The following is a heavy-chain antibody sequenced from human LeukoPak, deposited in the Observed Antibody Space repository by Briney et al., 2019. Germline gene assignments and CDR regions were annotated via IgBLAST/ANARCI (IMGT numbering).Heavy chain of an antibody. D-gene: IGHD2-15*01. Sequence: SETLSLTCTVSGYSISSGYYWGWIRQPPGKGLEWIGSIYYSGSTDYNPSLKSRVTISVDMSKNQFSLKLSSVTAADTALYYCARVAAKTVDYWGQGTLVTVSS. CDR3: ARVAAKTVDY. J-gene: IGHJ4*02. CDR1: GYSISSGYY. CDR2: IYYSGST. V-gene: IGHV4-38-2*02.